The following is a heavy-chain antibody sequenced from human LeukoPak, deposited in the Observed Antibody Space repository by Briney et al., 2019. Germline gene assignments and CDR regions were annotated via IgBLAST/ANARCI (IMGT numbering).Heavy chain of an antibody. Sequence: SETLSLTCAVYGGSFSGYYWSWLRQPPGKGLEWIGEINQRGSTNYNPSLKSRVTISVDTSKNQFSLKVNSVTAADTAVYYCARGPRYCSSTSCYELDYWGQGTLVTVSS. V-gene: IGHV4-34*01. CDR1: GGSFSGYY. D-gene: IGHD2-2*01. CDR3: ARGPRYCSSTSCYELDY. CDR2: INQRGST. J-gene: IGHJ4*02.